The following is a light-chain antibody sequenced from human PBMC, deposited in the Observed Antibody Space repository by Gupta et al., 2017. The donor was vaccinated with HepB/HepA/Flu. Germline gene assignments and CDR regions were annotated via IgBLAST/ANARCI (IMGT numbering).Light chain of an antibody. CDR1: SSDVGGYNY. J-gene: IGLJ2*01. Sequence: SALTQTASVSGSPGQSITISCTGTSSDVGGYNYVSWYHQHPGKAPNLMIYDVSNRPSWVSNRFSGSKSGNTASLTISGLQDEDDADYYCSSYTSSSTVVVVFGGGTKLTVL. CDR3: SSYTSSSTVVVV. CDR2: DVS. V-gene: IGLV2-14*01.